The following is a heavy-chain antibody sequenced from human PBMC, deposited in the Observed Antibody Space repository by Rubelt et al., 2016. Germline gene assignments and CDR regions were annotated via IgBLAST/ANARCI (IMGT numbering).Heavy chain of an antibody. CDR3: ARRREGAEEDY. J-gene: IGHJ4*02. CDR2: TQPGDSLT. CDR1: GYDFTDHW. V-gene: IGHV5-51*01. Sequence: EEQLVQSGAEVKEPGESLKISCKQSGYDFTDHWIGWVRQMPGKDLEWMGITQPGDSLTKYSPSFRGQVTISADKSISTAYLQWSSLKASDTAMYYCARRREGAEEDYWGQGTLVTVSS.